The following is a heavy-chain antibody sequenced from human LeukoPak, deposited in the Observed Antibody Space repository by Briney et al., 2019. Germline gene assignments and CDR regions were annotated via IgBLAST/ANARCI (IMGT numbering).Heavy chain of an antibody. V-gene: IGHV4-39*01. Sequence: PSETLSLTCTVSGGSRSSSSYYWGWIRQPPGKGLEWIGSIYYSGSTYYNPSLKSRVTISVDTSKNQFSLKLSSVTAADTAVYYCASPGPYYDFWSGYQYYFDYWGQGTLVTVSS. CDR2: IYYSGST. D-gene: IGHD3-3*01. J-gene: IGHJ4*02. CDR1: GGSRSSSSYY. CDR3: ASPGPYYDFWSGYQYYFDY.